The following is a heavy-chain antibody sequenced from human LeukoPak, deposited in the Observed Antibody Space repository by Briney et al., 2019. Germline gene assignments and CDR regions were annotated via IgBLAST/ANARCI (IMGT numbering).Heavy chain of an antibody. J-gene: IGHJ4*02. Sequence: GGSPRLSCVAPANTFSDYYTSCIREAPGKGREWGSYIIGSGITKYYTHSVEGRSNISRAKSKTSLYLQRNRLRAEDTGVYYCARGGYCSNVVCYTSRSLDYWGQGTLVTVSS. CDR2: IIGSGITK. D-gene: IGHD2-8*01. CDR3: ARGGYCSNVVCYTSRSLDY. CDR1: ANTFSDYY. V-gene: IGHV3-11*01.